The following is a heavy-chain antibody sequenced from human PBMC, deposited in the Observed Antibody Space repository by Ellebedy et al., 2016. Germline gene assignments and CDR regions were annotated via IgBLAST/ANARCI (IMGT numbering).Heavy chain of an antibody. J-gene: IGHJ4*02. Sequence: GESLKISCAASGFTFSDYYMSWIRQAPGKGLEWVSYISSSGSTIYYADSVKGRFTISRDNSKNTVYLQMNNLRVEDTAVYYCAGDSRGVSALGTSLHYWGQGTLVIVSS. CDR2: ISSSGSTI. D-gene: IGHD6-13*01. V-gene: IGHV3-11*01. CDR3: AGDSRGVSALGTSLHY. CDR1: GFTFSDYY.